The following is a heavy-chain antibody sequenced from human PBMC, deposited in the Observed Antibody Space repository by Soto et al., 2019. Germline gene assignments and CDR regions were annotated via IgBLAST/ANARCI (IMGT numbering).Heavy chain of an antibody. CDR1: GLKFSDAW. Sequence: PGGSLRLSCVVSGLKFSDAWVHWVRHFPGKGLEWVSGIGGSGDDTEYTDSVKGRFTISRDNSKNTLYLQMNSLRAEDTAVYYCARPMNGIAGLFDYWGQRTLVTGSS. CDR2: IGGSGDDT. J-gene: IGHJ4*02. D-gene: IGHD6-13*01. CDR3: ARPMNGIAGLFDY. V-gene: IGHV3-23*01.